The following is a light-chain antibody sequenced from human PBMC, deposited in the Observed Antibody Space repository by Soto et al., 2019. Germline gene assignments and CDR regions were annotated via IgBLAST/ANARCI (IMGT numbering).Light chain of an antibody. V-gene: IGKV1-33*01. CDR3: QQYDNLPPLT. J-gene: IGKJ4*01. Sequence: DFQMTQSPSTLSASVGDRVTITCRASQDISNYLNWYQQKPGKAPKLLIYDASNLETGVPSRFSGSGSGTDFTFTISSLQPEDIATYYCQQYDNLPPLTFGGGTKVDIK. CDR2: DAS. CDR1: QDISNY.